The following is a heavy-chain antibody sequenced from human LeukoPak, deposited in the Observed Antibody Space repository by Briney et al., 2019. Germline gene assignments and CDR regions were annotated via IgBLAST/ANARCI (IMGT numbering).Heavy chain of an antibody. CDR3: ASSFGGDIVATIGFDY. D-gene: IGHD5-12*01. CDR1: RGTFSSYA. J-gene: IGHJ4*02. V-gene: IGHV1-69*06. Sequence: SVKVSCKASRGTFSSYAISWVRQAPGQGREWMGGIIPIFGTANYAQKFQGRVTITADKSTSTAYMELSSLRSEDTAVYYCASSFGGDIVATIGFDYWGQGTLVTVSS. CDR2: IIPIFGTA.